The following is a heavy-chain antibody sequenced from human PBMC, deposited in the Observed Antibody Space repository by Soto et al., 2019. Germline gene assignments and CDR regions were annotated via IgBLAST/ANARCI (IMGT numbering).Heavy chain of an antibody. Sequence: QGQLLQSGDEVKKPGASVRGSCRASGYDFTSYGISWVRQAPGQGLEWVSWISAYNGKRDTAQKFQGRVTMTLDTSTDTAHMERGAITSADTAVYYCARGRIVASIHDAFEIWGQETMVAVSS. J-gene: IGHJ3*02. D-gene: IGHD2-21*01. V-gene: IGHV1-18*01. CDR1: GYDFTSYG. CDR3: ARGRIVASIHDAFEI. CDR2: ISAYNGKR.